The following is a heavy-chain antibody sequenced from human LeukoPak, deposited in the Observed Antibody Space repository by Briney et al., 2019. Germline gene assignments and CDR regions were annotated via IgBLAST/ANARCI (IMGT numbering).Heavy chain of an antibody. V-gene: IGHV1-46*01. CDR2: INPSGGAT. Sequence: ASVKVSCKASGYTFTSYYIHWVRQAPGQGLGWMGIINPSGGATSYAQKFQGRVTMTRDTSTSTVYMDLSSLRSQDTAVYYCARDETIDYGANLIFDYWGQGTLVTVSS. D-gene: IGHD4-23*01. J-gene: IGHJ4*02. CDR3: ARDETIDYGANLIFDY. CDR1: GYTFTSYY.